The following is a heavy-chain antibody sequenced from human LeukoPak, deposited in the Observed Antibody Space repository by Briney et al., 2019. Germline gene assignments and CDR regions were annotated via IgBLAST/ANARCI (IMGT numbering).Heavy chain of an antibody. J-gene: IGHJ4*02. CDR3: ARDNSGDGYNSDY. V-gene: IGHV3-7*01. CDR1: GFTFSSYW. CDR2: IKQDGSEK. D-gene: IGHD5-24*01. Sequence: GGSLRLSCAASGFTFSSYWMSWVRQAPGKGLEWVADIKQDGSEKYYVDSVKGRFTISRDNAKNSLYLQMNSLRAEDTAVYYCARDNSGDGYNSDYWGQGTLVTVSS.